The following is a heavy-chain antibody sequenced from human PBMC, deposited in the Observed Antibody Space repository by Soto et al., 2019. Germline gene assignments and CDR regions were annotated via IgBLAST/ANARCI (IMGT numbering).Heavy chain of an antibody. V-gene: IGHV4-31*03. Sequence: PSETLSLTCTVSGGSISSGGYYWSWIRQHPGKGLEWIGYIYYSGSTYYNPSPKSRVTISVDTSKNQFSLKLSSVTAADTAVYYCARDQGYYGDYGDTQEYYYYYMDVWGKGTTVTVSS. J-gene: IGHJ6*03. CDR1: GGSISSGGYY. D-gene: IGHD4-17*01. CDR3: ARDQGYYGDYGDTQEYYYYYMDV. CDR2: IYYSGST.